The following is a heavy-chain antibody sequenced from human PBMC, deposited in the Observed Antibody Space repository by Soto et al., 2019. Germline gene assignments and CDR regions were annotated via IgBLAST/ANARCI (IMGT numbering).Heavy chain of an antibody. Sequence: EVQLLESGGGSVQPGGSLRLSCAASGFTFSSYAMHWVRRPPGKGLEWVSSISGSGGTAYYADSVKGRFSMSRDSLVNTLYVQMSSLRAEDTAVYYFSQGRGQSWHCDYGCQGTLVTVSP. D-gene: IGHD3-10*01. J-gene: IGHJ4*02. CDR1: GFTFSSYA. CDR2: ISGSGGTA. V-gene: IGHV3-23*01. CDR3: SQGRGQSWHCDY.